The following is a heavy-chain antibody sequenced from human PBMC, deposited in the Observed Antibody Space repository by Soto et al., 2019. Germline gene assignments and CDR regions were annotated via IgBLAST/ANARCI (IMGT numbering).Heavy chain of an antibody. Sequence: ASVKVCCKASGYTFTSYAMHWVRQAPGQRLEWMGWINAGNGNTKYSQKFQGRVTITRDTSASTAYMELSSLRSEDTAVYYCARDRPANSFAFDYWGQGTLVTVSS. V-gene: IGHV1-3*01. CDR2: INAGNGNT. CDR1: GYTFTSYA. D-gene: IGHD3-16*01. J-gene: IGHJ4*02. CDR3: ARDRPANSFAFDY.